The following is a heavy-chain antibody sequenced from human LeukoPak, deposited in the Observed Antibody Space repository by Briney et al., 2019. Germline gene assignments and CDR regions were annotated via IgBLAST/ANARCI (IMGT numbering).Heavy chain of an antibody. CDR1: GYTFAAFH. D-gene: IGHD4-11*01. V-gene: IGHV1-2*02. Sequence: ASVKVSCKASGYTFAAFHIHWVRQAPGQGREWMGWINPNGGGTIYAPKFQGRVTMTRDTSITTAYMELNSLRSDDTAVYYCARSHDYTNYVAPWGQGTLVTVSS. CDR3: ARSHDYTNYVAP. CDR2: INPNGGGT. J-gene: IGHJ5*02.